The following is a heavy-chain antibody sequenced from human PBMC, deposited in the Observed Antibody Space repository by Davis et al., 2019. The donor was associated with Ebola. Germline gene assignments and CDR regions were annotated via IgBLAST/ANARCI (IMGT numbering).Heavy chain of an antibody. CDR3: AREGPYSSGWHAFDI. CDR2: IYPGDSDT. CDR1: GYSFTSYW. V-gene: IGHV5-51*01. Sequence: GESLKISCKGSGYSFTSYWIGWVRQMPGKGLEWMGIIYPGDSDTRYSPSFQGQVTISADKSISTAYLQWSSLKASDTAMYYCAREGPYSSGWHAFDIWGQGTMVTVSS. D-gene: IGHD6-19*01. J-gene: IGHJ3*02.